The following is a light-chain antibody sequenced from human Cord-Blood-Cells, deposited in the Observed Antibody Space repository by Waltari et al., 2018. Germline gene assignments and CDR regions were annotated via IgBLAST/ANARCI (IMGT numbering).Light chain of an antibody. CDR3: CSYAGSSTVV. J-gene: IGLJ2*01. Sequence: QSALTQPASVPGSPGQSSTISGPRTSSGVGRYNLVSWYQQHPGKAPKLMIYEVSKRPSGVSNRFSGSKSGNTASLTISGLQAEDEADYYCCSYAGSSTVVFGGGTKLTVL. CDR1: SSGVGRYNL. V-gene: IGLV2-23*02. CDR2: EVS.